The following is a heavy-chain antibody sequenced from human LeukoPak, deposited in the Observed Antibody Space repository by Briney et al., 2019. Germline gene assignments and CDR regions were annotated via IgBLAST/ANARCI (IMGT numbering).Heavy chain of an antibody. Sequence: GSLRLSCAASGFSFSSYGIHWVRQAPGKGLEWVAFIRSDGSIKYYADSVKGRFTISRDNSKNTLYLQMNSLRAEDTAVYYCATNSDYGDYVFGYWGQGTLVTVSS. J-gene: IGHJ4*02. V-gene: IGHV3-30*02. CDR1: GFSFSSYG. CDR2: IRSDGSIK. CDR3: ATNSDYGDYVFGY. D-gene: IGHD4-17*01.